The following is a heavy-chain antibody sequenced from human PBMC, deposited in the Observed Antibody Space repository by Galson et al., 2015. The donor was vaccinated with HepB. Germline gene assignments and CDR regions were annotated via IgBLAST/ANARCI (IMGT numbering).Heavy chain of an antibody. CDR1: GGSISIDNYH. D-gene: IGHD7-27*01. J-gene: IGHJ4*02. CDR3: VRVRTGSQSDY. Sequence: LSLTCAVSGGSISIDNYHWGWIRQSPGKGLEWIGSIYYTGSTYYNPPLKNRVTISVDTSKNQFSPKLSSMTAADTAVYYCVRVRTGSQSDYWGQGTLVTVSS. V-gene: IGHV4-39*07. CDR2: IYYTGST.